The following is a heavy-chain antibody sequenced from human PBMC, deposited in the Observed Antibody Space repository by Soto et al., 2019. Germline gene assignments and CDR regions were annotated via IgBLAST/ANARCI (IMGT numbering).Heavy chain of an antibody. CDR2: IYYAGGT. CDR1: GGSIYSARYF. D-gene: IGHD2-21*02. J-gene: IGHJ3*02. V-gene: IGHV4-31*03. CDR3: ATVEDCGGDCPIEAFEI. Sequence: TLSLTCTVPGGSIYSARYFCSRIRQHAGRALEWMGDIYYAGGTYSNPSLKSRVTISVDTSKNQFSLKLSSVTAADTAVYYCATVEDCGGDCPIEAFEIWGQGTMVT.